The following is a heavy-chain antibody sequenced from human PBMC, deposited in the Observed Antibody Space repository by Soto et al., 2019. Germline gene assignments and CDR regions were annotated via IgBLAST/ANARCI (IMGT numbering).Heavy chain of an antibody. V-gene: IGHV3-23*01. CDR3: AKINALPIG. CDR1: GYTFGDYS. J-gene: IGHJ4*02. Sequence: GGSLRLSCAASGYTFGDYSMSWVRQAPGKGLEWVSVISSGGDRTYYAESVKGRFTISRDNSRNTMYLQMDSLRAEDTAIYYCAKINALPIGWGQGTLVTVSS. D-gene: IGHD2-2*01. CDR2: ISSGGDRT.